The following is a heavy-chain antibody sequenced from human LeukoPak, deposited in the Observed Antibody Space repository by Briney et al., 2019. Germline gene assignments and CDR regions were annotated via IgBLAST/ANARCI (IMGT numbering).Heavy chain of an antibody. CDR2: ISSSSSYI. Sequence: PGGSLRLSCAASGFTFSSYSMNWVRQAPGKGLEWVSSISSSSSYIYYADSVKGRFTISRDNAKNSLYLQMNSLRAEDTAVYYCARGGRYCSSTSCYKADYWGQGTLVTVSS. CDR3: ARGGRYCSSTSCYKADY. CDR1: GFTFSSYS. D-gene: IGHD2-2*02. J-gene: IGHJ4*02. V-gene: IGHV3-21*01.